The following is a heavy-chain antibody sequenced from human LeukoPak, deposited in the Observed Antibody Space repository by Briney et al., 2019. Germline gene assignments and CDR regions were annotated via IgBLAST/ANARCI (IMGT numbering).Heavy chain of an antibody. CDR3: AKDWVAVAGPVSAEYFQH. D-gene: IGHD6-19*01. J-gene: IGHJ1*01. V-gene: IGHV3-23*01. CDR2: ISGSGGNT. CDR1: GFTFSSYA. Sequence: TGGSLRLSCAASGFTFSSYAMSWVRQAPGKGLEWVSAISGSGGNTYYADSVKGRFTISRDNSENTLYLQMNSLRAEDTAVYYCAKDWVAVAGPVSAEYFQHWGQGTLVTVSS.